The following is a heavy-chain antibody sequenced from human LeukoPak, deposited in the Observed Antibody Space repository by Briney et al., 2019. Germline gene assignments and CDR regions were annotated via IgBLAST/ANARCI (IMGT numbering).Heavy chain of an antibody. Sequence: ASVPVSFKASGYTFTLYYMHWVRQPPGQVLDWMGWINPNSGDTNYAHNFQGRVTVTMDTSISTVYMELSRLRSDDTAVYYCARDVLLSYGGNTALGTFDIWGQGTMVTVSS. CDR1: GYTFTLYY. J-gene: IGHJ3*02. V-gene: IGHV1-2*02. CDR2: INPNSGDT. CDR3: ARDVLLSYGGNTALGTFDI. D-gene: IGHD4-23*01.